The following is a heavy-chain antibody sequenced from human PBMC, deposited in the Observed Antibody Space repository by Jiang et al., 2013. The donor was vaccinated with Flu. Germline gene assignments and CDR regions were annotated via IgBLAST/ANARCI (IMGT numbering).Heavy chain of an antibody. Sequence: PGGSLTLSCVASGFTFKNYWMTWFRQAPGKGLEWVANIKEDGSAKYYLDSVKGRFTVSRDNAKNSLYLQMNSLRAEDTATYYCVRDLVWGSGKNDYWGQGTLVTVSS. CDR1: GFTFKNYW. CDR2: IKEDGSAK. J-gene: IGHJ4*02. D-gene: IGHD3-10*01. CDR3: VRDLVWGSGKNDY. V-gene: IGHV3-7*03.